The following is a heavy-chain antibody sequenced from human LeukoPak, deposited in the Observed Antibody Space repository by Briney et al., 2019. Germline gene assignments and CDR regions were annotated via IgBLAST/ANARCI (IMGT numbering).Heavy chain of an antibody. CDR1: GGSFSGYY. J-gene: IGHJ4*02. D-gene: IGHD5-18*01. CDR2: INHSGST. CDR3: ARGSKYSYGTGLFDY. Sequence: PSETLSLTCAVYGGSFSGYYWSWIRQPPGKGLEWIGEINHSGSTNYNPSLKSRVTISVDTSKNQFSLKLSSVTAADTAVYYCARGSKYSYGTGLFDYWGQGTLVTVSS. V-gene: IGHV4-34*01.